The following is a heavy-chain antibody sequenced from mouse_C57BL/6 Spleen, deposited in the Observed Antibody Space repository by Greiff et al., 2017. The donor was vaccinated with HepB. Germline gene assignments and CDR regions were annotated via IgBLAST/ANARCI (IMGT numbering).Heavy chain of an antibody. CDR2: IDPETGGT. V-gene: IGHV1-15*01. Sequence: VQLQQSGAELVRPGASVTLSCKASGYTFTDYEMHWVKQTPVHGLEWIGAIDPETGGTAYNQKFKGKAILTADKSSSTAYMGLRSLTSEDSAVYYCTRGAGNYEGWFAYWGQGTLVTVSA. CDR1: GYTFTDYE. CDR3: TRGAGNYEGWFAY. D-gene: IGHD2-1*01. J-gene: IGHJ3*01.